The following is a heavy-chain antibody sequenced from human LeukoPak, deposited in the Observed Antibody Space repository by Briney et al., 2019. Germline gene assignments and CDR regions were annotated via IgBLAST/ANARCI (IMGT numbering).Heavy chain of an antibody. CDR1: GGTFSSYA. D-gene: IGHD5-12*01. J-gene: IGHJ5*02. CDR3: ARAVDDGNWFDP. V-gene: IGHV1-69*04. Sequence: GSSVKVSCKASGGTFSSYAISWVRQTPGQGLEWMGRIIPILGIANYAQKFQGRVTITADKSTSTAYMELSSLRCEDTAVYYCARAVDDGNWFDPWGQGTLVTVSS. CDR2: IIPILGIA.